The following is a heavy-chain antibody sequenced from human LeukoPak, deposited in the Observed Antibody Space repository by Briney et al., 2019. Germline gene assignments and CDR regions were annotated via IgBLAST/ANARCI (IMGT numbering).Heavy chain of an antibody. D-gene: IGHD4-17*01. Sequence: SETLSLTCTVSGGSISSDDDYWSWIRQPPGKGLEWIGYIHHCGSSFHTPSLKSRVSMSIDTSKNQFSLKLTSVTAADTAVYYCARMDYSDLYYFDYWGQGTLVTVSS. J-gene: IGHJ4*02. CDR1: GGSISSDDDY. CDR2: IHHCGSS. V-gene: IGHV4-30-4*01. CDR3: ARMDYSDLYYFDY.